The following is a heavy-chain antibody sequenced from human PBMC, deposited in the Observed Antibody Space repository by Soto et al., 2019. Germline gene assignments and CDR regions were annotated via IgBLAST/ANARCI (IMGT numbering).Heavy chain of an antibody. CDR1: GYSFAGYW. Sequence: GESLKISCKGSGYSFAGYWITWVRQKPGKGLEWIGRIDPSRSQTSYSPSFRGHVTSSVTKSITTVFLQWSSLRASGTAMYYCARQIYDSDTGPNFQYSFDSWGQGTPVTVSS. CDR3: ARQIYDSDTGPNFQYSFDS. D-gene: IGHD3-16*01. V-gene: IGHV5-10-1*01. J-gene: IGHJ4*02. CDR2: IDPSRSQT.